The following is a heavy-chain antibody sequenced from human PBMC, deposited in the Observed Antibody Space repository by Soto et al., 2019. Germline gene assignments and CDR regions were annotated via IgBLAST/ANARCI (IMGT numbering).Heavy chain of an antibody. CDR2: IYHSGST. D-gene: IGHD3-10*01. CDR3: ARVCHQIWFGELFYYYGMDV. Sequence: QVQLRESGPGLVEPSGTLSLTCVVSGGSISSSNWWSWVRQPPGKGLEWIGEIYHSGSTNYNPSLKSRVTISVDKSKNQFSLKLSSVTAADTAVYYCARVCHQIWFGELFYYYGMDVWGQGTTVTVSS. J-gene: IGHJ6*02. V-gene: IGHV4-4*02. CDR1: GGSISSSNW.